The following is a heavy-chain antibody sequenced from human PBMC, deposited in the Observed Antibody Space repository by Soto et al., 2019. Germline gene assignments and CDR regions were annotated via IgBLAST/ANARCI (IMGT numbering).Heavy chain of an antibody. CDR1: GGTFSSYA. D-gene: IGHD3-22*01. V-gene: IGHV1-69*13. CDR3: ARGSGSSGLPLFDY. CDR2: IIPIFGTA. Sequence: ASVKVSCKASGGTFSSYAISWMRQAPGQGLEWMGGIIPIFGTANYAQKFQGRVTITADESTSTAYMELSSLRSEDTAVYYCARGSGSSGLPLFDYWGQGTLVTVSS. J-gene: IGHJ4*02.